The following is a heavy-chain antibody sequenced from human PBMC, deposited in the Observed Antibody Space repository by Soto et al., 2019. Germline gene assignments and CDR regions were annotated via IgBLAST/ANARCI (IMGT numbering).Heavy chain of an antibody. J-gene: IGHJ4*02. CDR1: GGSISNSYW. CDR2: IHHSGST. D-gene: IGHD6-19*01. CDR3: ARDLGTIAVGGILAY. Sequence: QVQLQESGPGLVKPSGTLSLTCAVSGGSISNSYWWSWVRQPPGKGLEWIGEIHHSGSTKYNPSHKRRGTISGDKSNDQVYMKLTAVAAADTAVYYCARDLGTIAVGGILAYWGQGTLVAVSS. V-gene: IGHV4-4*02.